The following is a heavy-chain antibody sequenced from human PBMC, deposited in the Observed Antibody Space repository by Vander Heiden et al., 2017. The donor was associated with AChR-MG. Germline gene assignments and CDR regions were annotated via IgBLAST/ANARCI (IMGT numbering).Heavy chain of an antibody. CDR2: INHTGST. V-gene: IGHV4-34*01. CDR1: GGSFSSHY. J-gene: IGHJ4*02. CDR3: ARRGYYDGTSYYYY. D-gene: IGHD3-22*01. Sequence: QVQLQQWGAGLLTPSATLSLTCGVSGGSFSSHYWTWLRQTPGKGLEWIGEINHTGSTNRNPSLESRVTLSIDTSKKQFSLKLSSVTAADTAVYFCARRGYYDGTSYYYYWGQGTLVNVSS.